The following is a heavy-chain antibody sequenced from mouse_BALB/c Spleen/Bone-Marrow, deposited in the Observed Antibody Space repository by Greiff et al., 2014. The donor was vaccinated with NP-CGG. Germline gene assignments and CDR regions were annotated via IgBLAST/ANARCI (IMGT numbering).Heavy chain of an antibody. Sequence: QVQLKESGAELARPGASVKLSFKASGYTFTGYWMQWVKQRPGQGLEWIGIIYPGDGDTRYTQKFKGKATLTADKSSSTAYMQLRNLASEDSAVYYCARVFYDSTSVYWGQGTTLTVSS. J-gene: IGHJ2*01. D-gene: IGHD1-1*01. CDR2: IYPGDGDT. CDR3: ARVFYDSTSVY. V-gene: IGHV1-87*01. CDR1: GYTFTGYW.